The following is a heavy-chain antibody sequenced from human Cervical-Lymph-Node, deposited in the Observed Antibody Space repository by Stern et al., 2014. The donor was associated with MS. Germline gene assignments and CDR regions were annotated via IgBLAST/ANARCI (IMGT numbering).Heavy chain of an antibody. V-gene: IGHV3-30*18. J-gene: IGHJ6*02. Sequence: VQLVESGGGVVQPGRSLRLSCAASGFTLRSYGMHWVRQAPGKGLEWVAVISNDGNDKAYTDSVKGRFTIARVNSKNTLYLQMNSLRTEDTAMYYCAKDRLFCSGGGCYGMDVWGQGTTVTVSS. D-gene: IGHD2-15*01. CDR2: ISNDGNDK. CDR3: AKDRLFCSGGGCYGMDV. CDR1: GFTLRSYG.